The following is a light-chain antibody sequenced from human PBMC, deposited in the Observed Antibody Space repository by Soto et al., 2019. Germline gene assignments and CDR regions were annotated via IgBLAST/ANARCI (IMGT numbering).Light chain of an antibody. V-gene: IGKV1-5*03. J-gene: IGKJ4*01. Sequence: DIQMSQSPSTLSASVGGRVTIACRASQTINSWLAWYQQKPGKAPKLLIYKASTLKSGVPSRFSGSGSGTDFTLTISSLQAEDFATYYCQQLSTYPSTFGGGTNVDIK. CDR1: QTINSW. CDR2: KAS. CDR3: QQLSTYPST.